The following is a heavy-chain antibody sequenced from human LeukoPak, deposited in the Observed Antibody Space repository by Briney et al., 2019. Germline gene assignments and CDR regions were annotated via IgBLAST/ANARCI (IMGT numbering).Heavy chain of an antibody. D-gene: IGHD4-17*01. CDR3: ARAHLRASAFDI. CDR1: GFTFDDYG. CDR2: INWNGGST. Sequence: PGGSLRLSYAASGFTFDDYGMSWVRQAPGKGLEWVSGINWNGGSTGYADSVKGRFTISRDNAKNSLYLQMNSLRAEDTALYYCARAHLRASAFDIWGQGTMVTVSS. J-gene: IGHJ3*02. V-gene: IGHV3-20*03.